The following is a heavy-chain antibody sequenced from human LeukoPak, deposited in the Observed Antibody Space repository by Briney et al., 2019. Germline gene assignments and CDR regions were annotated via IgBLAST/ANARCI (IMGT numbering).Heavy chain of an antibody. J-gene: IGHJ4*02. CDR2: ISDSGEST. CDR3: ATNGTGRHKYDY. D-gene: IGHD1-14*01. CDR1: GFTFSSYS. V-gene: IGHV3-23*01. Sequence: PGGSLRLSCALAGFTFSSYSMSWVRQAPGKGLGWVSVISDSGESTYYADSVKGRFTIPRENYKNTLYLQRNSLRDEDTAVYYCATNGTGRHKYDYWGQGTLVTVSS.